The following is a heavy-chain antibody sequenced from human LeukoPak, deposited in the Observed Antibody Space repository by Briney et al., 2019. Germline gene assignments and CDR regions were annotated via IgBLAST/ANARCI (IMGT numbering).Heavy chain of an antibody. J-gene: IGHJ6*02. Sequence: GASVKVSCKAPGYTFTGYYMHWVRQAPGQGLEWMGWINPNSGGTNYAQKFQGWVTMTRDTSISTAYLQWSSLKASDTAMYYCARQTTYYYDSSGYSSPYYGMDVWGQGTTVTVSS. CDR2: INPNSGGT. V-gene: IGHV1-2*04. CDR3: ARQTTYYYDSSGYSSPYYGMDV. CDR1: GYTFTGYY. D-gene: IGHD3-22*01.